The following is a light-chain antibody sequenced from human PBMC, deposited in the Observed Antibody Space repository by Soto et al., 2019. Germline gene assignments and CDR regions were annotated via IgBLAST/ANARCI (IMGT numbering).Light chain of an antibody. J-gene: IGKJ3*01. CDR1: QSISSY. Sequence: DIPMPQSPSSLSASVGDRVTITCRASQSISSYLNWYQQKPGKAPKLLIYAASSLQSGVPSRFSGSGSGTDFTLTISSLQPEDFATYYCQQSYSTPVTFGPGTKVDIK. CDR3: QQSYSTPVT. V-gene: IGKV1-39*01. CDR2: AAS.